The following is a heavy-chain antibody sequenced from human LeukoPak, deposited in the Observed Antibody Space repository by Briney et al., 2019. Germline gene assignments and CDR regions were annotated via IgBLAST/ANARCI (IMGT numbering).Heavy chain of an antibody. J-gene: IGHJ4*02. D-gene: IGHD6-6*01. Sequence: GGSLRLSCAASGFTFSTYAMSWDRQAPRKGLEWVSAISGSGDRTYYADSVKGRFTISRDNSKNTLFLQMNSLRAEDTAVYYCAKTGARHSSSSNFDYWGQGTLVTVSS. V-gene: IGHV3-23*01. CDR1: GFTFSTYA. CDR3: AKTGARHSSSSNFDY. CDR2: ISGSGDRT.